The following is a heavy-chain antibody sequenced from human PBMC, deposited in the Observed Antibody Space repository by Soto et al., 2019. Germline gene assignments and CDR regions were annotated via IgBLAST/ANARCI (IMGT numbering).Heavy chain of an antibody. CDR2: INPNSGGT. Sequence: ASVKVSCKASGYTFTGYYMHWVLQAPGQGLEWMGWINPNSGGTNYAQKFQGWVTMTRDTSISTAYMELSRLRSDDTAVYYCARALAPSGFDYWGQGTLVTVSS. CDR1: GYTFTGYY. V-gene: IGHV1-2*04. J-gene: IGHJ4*02. CDR3: ARALAPSGFDY. D-gene: IGHD3-10*01.